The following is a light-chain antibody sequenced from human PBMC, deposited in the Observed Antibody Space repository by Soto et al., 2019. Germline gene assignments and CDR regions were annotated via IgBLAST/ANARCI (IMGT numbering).Light chain of an antibody. J-gene: IGKJ2*01. CDR3: QLYDTSPPKYA. Sequence: EIVLTQSPGTLSLSPGERATLSCRASESVRSDSLAWYQQKPGQAPRLLIYVASSRATGIPDRFSGSGSGTDFTLTISRLEPADFAVYYCQLYDTSPPKYAFGQGTKVEL. V-gene: IGKV3-20*01. CDR2: VAS. CDR1: ESVRSDS.